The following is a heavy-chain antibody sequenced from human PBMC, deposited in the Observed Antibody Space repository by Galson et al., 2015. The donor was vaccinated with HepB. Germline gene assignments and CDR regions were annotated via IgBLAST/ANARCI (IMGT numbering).Heavy chain of an antibody. CDR2: IYPGDSDT. CDR3: ARNVGYYDSSGYYSSWFDP. D-gene: IGHD3-22*01. V-gene: IGHV5-51*03. CDR1: GYSFTSYW. Sequence: QSGAEVKKPGESLKISCKGSGYSFTSYWIGWVRQMPGKGLEWMGIIYPGDSDTRYSPSFQGQVTISADKSISTAYLQWSSLKASDTAMYYGARNVGYYDSSGYYSSWFDPWGQGTLVTVSS. J-gene: IGHJ5*02.